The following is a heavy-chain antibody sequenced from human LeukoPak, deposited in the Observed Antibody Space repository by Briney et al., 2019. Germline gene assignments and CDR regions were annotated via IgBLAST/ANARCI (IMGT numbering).Heavy chain of an antibody. V-gene: IGHV4-31*03. CDR3: ARDIKHEGYCSGGSCYSLWFDP. CDR1: GGSISSGGYY. CDR2: IYYSGST. J-gene: IGHJ5*02. D-gene: IGHD2-15*01. Sequence: TLSLTCTVSGGSISSGGYYWSWLRQHPGKGLEWIGYIYYSGSTYYNPSLKSRVTISVDTSKNQFSLKLSSVTAANTAVYYCARDIKHEGYCSGGSCYSLWFDPWGQGTLVTVSS.